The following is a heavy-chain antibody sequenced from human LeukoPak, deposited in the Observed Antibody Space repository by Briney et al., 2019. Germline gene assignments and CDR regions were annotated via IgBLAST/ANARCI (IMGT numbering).Heavy chain of an antibody. CDR2: ISAYNGNT. J-gene: IGHJ3*02. CDR1: GYTFTSYG. CDR3: ARVYCGGDCPRGGAFDI. D-gene: IGHD2-21*02. Sequence: ASVKGSFKASGYTFTSYGISWVRQAPGQGLEWMGWISAYNGNTNYAQKLQGRVTMTTDTSTSTAYMELRSLRSDDTAVYYCARVYCGGDCPRGGAFDIWGQGTMVTVSS. V-gene: IGHV1-18*01.